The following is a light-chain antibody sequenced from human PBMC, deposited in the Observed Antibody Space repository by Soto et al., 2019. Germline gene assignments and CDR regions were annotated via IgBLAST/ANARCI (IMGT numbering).Light chain of an antibody. Sequence: QFVLTQPASVSGSPGQLITISCSGTSSDIGSYDHVAWYQQFPGKSPKLIIYAVSDRPSGVSDRFSGSKSGISASLTISGLQTEDEADYYCISYTVRPSSLFGAGPKVAVL. V-gene: IGLV2-14*03. CDR1: SSDIGSYDH. J-gene: IGLJ1*01. CDR3: ISYTVRPSSL. CDR2: AVS.